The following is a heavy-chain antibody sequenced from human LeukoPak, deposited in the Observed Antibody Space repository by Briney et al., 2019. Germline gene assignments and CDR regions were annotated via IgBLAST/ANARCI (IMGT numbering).Heavy chain of an antibody. D-gene: IGHD3-9*01. CDR1: GGSVSSGNYF. V-gene: IGHV4-39*01. J-gene: IGHJ4*02. CDR3: ARLSKGRYFDYVFDY. Sequence: ETLSLTCSVSGGSVSSGNYFWGWIRQPPGKGLEWIVNINYIGSTAYNPSLKSRATMSVDTSKNQFSLKMTSVTAADTAVYYCARLSKGRYFDYVFDYWGQGTLVTVSS. CDR2: INYIGST.